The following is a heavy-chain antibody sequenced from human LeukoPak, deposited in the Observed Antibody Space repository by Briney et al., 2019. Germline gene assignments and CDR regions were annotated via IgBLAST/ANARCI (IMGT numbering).Heavy chain of an antibody. J-gene: IGHJ6*02. V-gene: IGHV5-51*01. D-gene: IGHD6-19*01. CDR2: INPGDSDT. CDR3: ARVFSSGWHYYYYGMDV. Sequence: GESLKISCKGSGYSFTSYWIGWVRQMPGKGLEWMGIINPGDSDTRYSPSFQGQVTISADKSISTAYLQWSSLKASDTAMYYCARVFSSGWHYYYYGMDVWGQGTTVTVSS. CDR1: GYSFTSYW.